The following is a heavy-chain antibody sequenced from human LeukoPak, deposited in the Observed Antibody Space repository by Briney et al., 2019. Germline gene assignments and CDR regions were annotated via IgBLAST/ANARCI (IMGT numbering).Heavy chain of an antibody. CDR2: INSDGSST. CDR3: ARESTRTGYDFDY. J-gene: IGHJ4*02. D-gene: IGHD7-27*01. CDR1: GFTFSNYW. Sequence: GGSLRLSCAASGFTFSNYWMLWVRQAPGKGLVRVSRINSDGSSTIYADSVEGRFTISRDNAKSTLYLEINSLRAEDTAVYYCARESTRTGYDFDYWGQGTLVTVSS. V-gene: IGHV3-74*01.